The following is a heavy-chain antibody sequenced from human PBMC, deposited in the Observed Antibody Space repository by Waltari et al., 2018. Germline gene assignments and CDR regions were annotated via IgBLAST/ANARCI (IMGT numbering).Heavy chain of an antibody. J-gene: IGHJ4*02. D-gene: IGHD6-6*01. V-gene: IGHV4-59*01. CDR2: IYYSGST. Sequence: QVQLQESGPGLVKPSETLSLTCTVSGGSISSYYWSWIRQPPGKGLEWIGYIYYSGSTNYNPSLKSRVTISVDTSKNQFSLKLSAVTAADTAVYYCARVNIAARRGGVDYWGQGTLVTVSS. CDR1: GGSISSYY. CDR3: ARVNIAARRGGVDY.